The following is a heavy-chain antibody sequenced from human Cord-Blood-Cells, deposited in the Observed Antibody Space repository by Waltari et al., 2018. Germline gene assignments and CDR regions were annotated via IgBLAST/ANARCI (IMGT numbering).Heavy chain of an antibody. J-gene: IGHJ4*02. Sequence: QVQLVESGGGVVQPGRSLRLSCAAPGFTFSSYAMLWVRQAPGKGLEWVAVISYDGSNKYYADSVKGRFTISRDNSKNTLYLQMNSLRAEDTAVYYCARSLDYWGQGTLVTVSS. CDR2: ISYDGSNK. V-gene: IGHV3-30-3*01. CDR3: ARSLDY. CDR1: GFTFSSYA.